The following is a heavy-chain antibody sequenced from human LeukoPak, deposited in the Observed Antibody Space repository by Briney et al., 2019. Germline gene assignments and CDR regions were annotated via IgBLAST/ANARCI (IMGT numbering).Heavy chain of an antibody. CDR1: GGSISSSSYY. J-gene: IGHJ4*02. V-gene: IGHV4-39*07. CDR3: ARAVEYSSSSVEYCDY. Sequence: SETLSLTCTVSGGSISSSSYYWGWIRQPPGKGLEWIGSIYYSGSTYYNPSLKSRVTISVDTSKNQFSLKLSSVTAADTAVYYCARAVEYSSSSVEYCDYWGQGTLVTVSS. D-gene: IGHD6-6*01. CDR2: IYYSGST.